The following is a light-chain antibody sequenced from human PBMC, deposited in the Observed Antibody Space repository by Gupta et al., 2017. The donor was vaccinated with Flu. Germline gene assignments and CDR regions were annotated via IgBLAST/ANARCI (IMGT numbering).Light chain of an antibody. Sequence: GDRVTITCQATHDIRNYLNWYQQRPGKAPKLLMYDASKLDRGVPSRFSGSGSGTDFTFTISSLNPEDVATYYCQQYDVLPPTFGQGTRLEIK. CDR1: HDIRNY. J-gene: IGKJ5*01. CDR2: DAS. CDR3: QQYDVLPPT. V-gene: IGKV1-33*01.